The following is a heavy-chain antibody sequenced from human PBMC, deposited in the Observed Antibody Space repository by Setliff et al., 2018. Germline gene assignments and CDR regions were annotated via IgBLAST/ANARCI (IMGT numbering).Heavy chain of an antibody. CDR3: ARDPGIAAAGTLWFDP. D-gene: IGHD6-13*01. J-gene: IGHJ5*02. CDR1: GGSFSGYY. V-gene: IGHV4-34*01. Sequence: SETLSLTCAVYGGSFSGYYWSWIRQPPGKGLEWIGEINHSGSTNYNPSLKSRVTMSVDTSKNQFSLKLSSVTAADTAVYYCARDPGIAAAGTLWFDPWGQGTLVTVSS. CDR2: INHSGST.